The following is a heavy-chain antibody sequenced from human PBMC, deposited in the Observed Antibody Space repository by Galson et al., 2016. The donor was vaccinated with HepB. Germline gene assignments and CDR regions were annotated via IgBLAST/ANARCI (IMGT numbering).Heavy chain of an antibody. V-gene: IGHV3-11*01. Sequence: SLRLSCAASGFTFSDYHMNWIRQAPGKGLEWISYISPSANYMLYADSVRGRFPISRDNAKKSLYLQMTNLRAEDTAVYYCARDLPDDSVEYFDVFDLWGQGTMVTVSS. J-gene: IGHJ3*01. D-gene: IGHD4-17*01. CDR2: ISPSANYM. CDR1: GFTFSDYH. CDR3: ARDLPDDSVEYFDVFDL.